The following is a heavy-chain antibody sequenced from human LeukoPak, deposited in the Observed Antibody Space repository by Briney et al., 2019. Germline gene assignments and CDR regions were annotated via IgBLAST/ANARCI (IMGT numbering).Heavy chain of an antibody. CDR3: ARGSSSSLPYYYMDV. CDR1: GYTFTSYG. V-gene: IGHV1-18*01. CDR2: ISAYNGNT. D-gene: IGHD6-6*01. J-gene: IGHJ6*03. Sequence: ASVKVSCKASGYTFTSYGISWLRPAPGQGLEWMGWISAYNGNTNYAQKLQGRVTMTTDTSTNTAHKELRSLRSDDTAVYYCARGSSSSLPYYYMDVWGKGTTVTVSS.